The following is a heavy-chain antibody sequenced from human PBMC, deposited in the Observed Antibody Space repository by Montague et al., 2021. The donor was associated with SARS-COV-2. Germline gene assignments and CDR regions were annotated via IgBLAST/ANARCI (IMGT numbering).Heavy chain of an antibody. CDR3: ARTGAYDHFDY. CDR1: GGSVTSTNW. V-gene: IGHV4-4*02. D-gene: IGHD5-12*01. Sequence: SETLSLTCTVSGGSVTSTNWWSWVRQPPGKGLEWIAEVYRTGGTXXNPXFRSRVTLSIDRSKNLFSLNLNSVTVADTAVYYCARTGAYDHFDYWGPGTLVIVSS. CDR2: VYRTGGT. J-gene: IGHJ4*02.